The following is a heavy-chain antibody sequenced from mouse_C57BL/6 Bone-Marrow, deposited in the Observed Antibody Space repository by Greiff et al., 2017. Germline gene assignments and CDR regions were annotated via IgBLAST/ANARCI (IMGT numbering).Heavy chain of an antibody. V-gene: IGHV14-4*01. CDR1: GFNIKDDY. CDR2: IDPENGDT. CDR3: TTLSFFDY. Sequence: EVQGVESGAELVRPGASVQLSCPASGFNIKDDYMHWVKQRPEQGLEWIGWIDPENGDTEYASKFQGKATITADTSSNTAYLQLSSLTSEDTAVYYCTTLSFFDYWGQGDTLTVSS. J-gene: IGHJ2*01.